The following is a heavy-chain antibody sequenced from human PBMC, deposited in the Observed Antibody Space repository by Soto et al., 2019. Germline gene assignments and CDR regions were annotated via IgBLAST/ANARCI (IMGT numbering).Heavy chain of an antibody. V-gene: IGHV1-69*08. D-gene: IGHD3-10*01. CDR3: AREEYYYGSGSFFDY. CDR1: GGTFSSYT. Sequence: QVQLVQSGAEVKKPGSSVKVSCKASGGTFSSYTISWVRQAPGQGLEWMGRIIPILGIANYAQKFQGRVTSTADKPTSTAYRELSSLRSEDTAVYYCAREEYYYGSGSFFDYWGQGTLVTVSS. J-gene: IGHJ4*02. CDR2: IIPILGIA.